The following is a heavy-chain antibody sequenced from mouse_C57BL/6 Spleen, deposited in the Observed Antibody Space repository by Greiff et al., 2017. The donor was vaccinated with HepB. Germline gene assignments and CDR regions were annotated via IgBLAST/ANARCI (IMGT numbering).Heavy chain of an antibody. CDR3: VRDGYQYYAMDD. D-gene: IGHD2-3*01. J-gene: IGHJ4*01. V-gene: IGHV10-1*01. CDR2: IRSKSNNYAT. CDR1: GFSFNTYA. Sequence: EVMLVESGGGLVQPKGSLKLSCAASGFSFNTYAMNWVRQAPGTGLEWVARIRSKSNNYATYYADSVKDRFTISRDDSESMLYLQMNNLKTEDTAMYYCVRDGYQYYAMDDWGQRTSVTVSS.